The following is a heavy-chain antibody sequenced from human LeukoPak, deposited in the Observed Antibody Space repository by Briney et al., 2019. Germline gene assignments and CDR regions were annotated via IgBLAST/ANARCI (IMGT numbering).Heavy chain of an antibody. CDR1: GFTFSSYS. J-gene: IGHJ6*03. Sequence: GGSLRLSCAASGFTFSSYSMNWVRQAPGKGLEWVSYSSSSSSPIYYADSVKGRFTISRDNAKNSLYLQMNSLRAEDTAVYYCAREGRYYDSSGYLLYYYYYMDVWGKGTTVTISS. D-gene: IGHD3-22*01. CDR2: SSSSSSPI. CDR3: AREGRYYDSSGYLLYYYYYMDV. V-gene: IGHV3-48*04.